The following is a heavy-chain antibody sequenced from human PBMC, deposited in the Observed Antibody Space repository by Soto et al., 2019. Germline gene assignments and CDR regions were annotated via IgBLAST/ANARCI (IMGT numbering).Heavy chain of an antibody. CDR1: GVKCVGLA. J-gene: IGHJ3*02. D-gene: IGHD1-7*01. CDR3: AKGNSWSPALVLDI. Sequence: SWAAVGVKCVGLAGHWILQTTGKGLEWVSAISGSGGSTYYADSVKGRFTIPRDSSKNTLYLQMNSLRAEDTAVYYCAKGNSWSPALVLDIWGQGTMVTVSS. CDR2: ISGSGGST. V-gene: IGHV3-23*01.